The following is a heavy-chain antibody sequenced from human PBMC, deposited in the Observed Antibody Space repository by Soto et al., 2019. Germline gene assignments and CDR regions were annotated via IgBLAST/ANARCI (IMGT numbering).Heavy chain of an antibody. V-gene: IGHV1-69*13. Sequence: SVKVSCKASGGTFSSYAISWVRQAPGQGLEWMGGIIPIFGTANYAQKFQGRVTITADESTSTAYMELSSLRSEDTAVYYCARSPRITIFGVVSPPTYYYGMDVWRQGTTVTVSS. D-gene: IGHD3-3*01. J-gene: IGHJ6*02. CDR1: GGTFSSYA. CDR2: IIPIFGTA. CDR3: ARSPRITIFGVVSPPTYYYGMDV.